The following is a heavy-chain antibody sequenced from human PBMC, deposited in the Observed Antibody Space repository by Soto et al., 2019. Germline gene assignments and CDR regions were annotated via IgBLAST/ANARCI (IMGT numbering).Heavy chain of an antibody. CDR2: ISSSSSYI. Sequence: GGSLRLSCAASGFTFSSYSMNWVRQAPGKGLEWVSSISSSSSYIYYADSVKGRFTISRDNAKNSLYLQMNSLRAEDTAVYYCARDIVVVPAAIHDAFDIWGQGTMVTVSS. CDR1: GFTFSSYS. D-gene: IGHD2-2*02. CDR3: ARDIVVVPAAIHDAFDI. V-gene: IGHV3-21*01. J-gene: IGHJ3*02.